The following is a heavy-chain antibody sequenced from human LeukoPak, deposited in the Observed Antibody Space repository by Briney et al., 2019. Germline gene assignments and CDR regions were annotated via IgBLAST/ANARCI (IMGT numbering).Heavy chain of an antibody. CDR1: GFTFSSYA. CDR2: ISSNGGST. CDR3: ARGASAYCGGDCPFDY. Sequence: SGGSLRLSCAASGFTFSSYAMHWVRQAPGKGLEYVSAISSNGGSTYYADSVKGRFTISRDNSKNTLYLQMGSLRAEDMAVYYCARGASAYCGGDCPFDYWGQGTLVTVSS. V-gene: IGHV3-64*02. J-gene: IGHJ4*02. D-gene: IGHD2-21*01.